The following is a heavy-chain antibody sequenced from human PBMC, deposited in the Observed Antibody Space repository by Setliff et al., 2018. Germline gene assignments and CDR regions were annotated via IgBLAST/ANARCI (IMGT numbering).Heavy chain of an antibody. Sequence: LRLSCAASGFSFNTYGMHWVRQAPGEGLEWVAFVQFDGSNKYYADSVLGRFTISRDNIKNTAFLQMNSLRVEDTALYYCAKVKKQLIRGSGLDLWGQGTLVTVSS. V-gene: IGHV3-30*02. CDR2: VQFDGSNK. CDR1: GFSFNTYG. J-gene: IGHJ5*02. CDR3: AKVKKQLIRGSGLDL. D-gene: IGHD1-1*01.